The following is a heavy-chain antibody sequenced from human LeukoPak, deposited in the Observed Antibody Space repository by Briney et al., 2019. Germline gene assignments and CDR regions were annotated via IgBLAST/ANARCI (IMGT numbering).Heavy chain of an antibody. Sequence: GGSLRLSCAASGFAFSSFAMGWVRQSPGKGLEWLSTINGGGNTTFYSDSVKGRFTISRDNSKNTLYLHMDSLRPDTATYYCTKELHVAVAVADYYHFYMDVWGRGTAVTVSS. CDR1: GFAFSSFA. CDR2: INGGGNTT. CDR3: TKELHVAVAVADYYHFYMDV. D-gene: IGHD6-19*01. V-gene: IGHV3-23*01. J-gene: IGHJ6*03.